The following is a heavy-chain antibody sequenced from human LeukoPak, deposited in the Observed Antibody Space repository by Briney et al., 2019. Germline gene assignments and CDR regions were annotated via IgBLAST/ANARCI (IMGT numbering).Heavy chain of an antibody. CDR3: ARDTHYYGSGSPAFDI. CDR1: GFTFSNYG. D-gene: IGHD3-10*01. CDR2: IRYDGTNK. Sequence: PGGSLRLSCAASGFTFSNYGIHWVRQAPGKGLEWVAFIRYDGTNKYYADSVKGRFTISRDNAKNALYLQMNSLRAEDTAMYYCARDTHYYGSGSPAFDIWGQGTMVTVSS. V-gene: IGHV3-30*02. J-gene: IGHJ3*02.